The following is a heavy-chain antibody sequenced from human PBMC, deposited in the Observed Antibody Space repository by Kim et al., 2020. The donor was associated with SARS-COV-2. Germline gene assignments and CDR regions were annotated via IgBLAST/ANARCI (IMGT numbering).Heavy chain of an antibody. Sequence: GGSLRLSCATSEFTFTCCWMRWVRQAPGKGLEWLAYINQAGREDYYADSVKGRFTISRDNAKKSVFLQMTSLTAEDTAIYYCAANSPLAYWGQGTLVTVSS. CDR3: AANSPLAY. J-gene: IGHJ4*02. V-gene: IGHV3-7*01. CDR1: EFTFTCCW. CDR2: INQAGRED.